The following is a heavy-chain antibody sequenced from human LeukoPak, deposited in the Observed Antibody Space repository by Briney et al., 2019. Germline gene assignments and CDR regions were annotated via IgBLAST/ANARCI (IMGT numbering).Heavy chain of an antibody. CDR3: AEGDYYDSSGYFV. J-gene: IGHJ4*02. CDR1: GGSISSYY. Sequence: SETLSLTCTVSGGSISSYYWSWIRQPPGKGLEWIGYIYYSGSTNYNPSLKSRVTISVDTSKNQFSLKLSSVTAADTAVYYCAEGDYYDSSGYFVWGQGTLVTVPS. V-gene: IGHV4-59*01. D-gene: IGHD3-22*01. CDR2: IYYSGST.